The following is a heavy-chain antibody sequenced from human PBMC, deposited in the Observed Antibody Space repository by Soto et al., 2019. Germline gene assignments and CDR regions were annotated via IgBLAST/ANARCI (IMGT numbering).Heavy chain of an antibody. CDR2: IYHSGST. J-gene: IGHJ5*02. V-gene: IGHV4-38-2*01. CDR1: RHSISSGFY. Sequence: SETLSLTCAVSRHSISSGFYWGWIRQPPGKGLEWIGNIYHSGSTYYNPSLKSRVTMSVDTSKSQFSLKLSSVTAADTAVYYCARSNYYGSGNYYFNWFDPWGQGTLATVSS. CDR3: ARSNYYGSGNYYFNWFDP. D-gene: IGHD3-10*01.